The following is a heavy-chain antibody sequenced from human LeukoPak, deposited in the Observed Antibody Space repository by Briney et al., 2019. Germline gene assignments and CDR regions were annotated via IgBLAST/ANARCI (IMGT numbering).Heavy chain of an antibody. Sequence: SETLSLTCTVSGGSISSGDYYWSWIRQPPGKGLEWIGYIYYSGSTYYNPSLKSRVTISVDTSKNQFSLKLSSVTAADTAVYYSARVLPHRGNSSSWHERWFDPWGQGTLVTVSS. V-gene: IGHV4-30-4*08. CDR1: GGSISSGDYY. J-gene: IGHJ5*02. CDR3: ARVLPHRGNSSSWHERWFDP. CDR2: IYYSGST. D-gene: IGHD6-13*01.